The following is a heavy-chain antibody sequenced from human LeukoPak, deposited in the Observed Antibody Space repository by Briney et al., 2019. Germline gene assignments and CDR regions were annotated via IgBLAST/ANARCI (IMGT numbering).Heavy chain of an antibody. CDR1: GFTFSSYG. Sequence: PGRSLRLSCAASGFTFSSYGMHGVRQAPDKGLEWVAVVSYDGGNKYYADSVKGRFTISRDNSKNTLYMQRSSLRAEDTALYYWAKERRWLPFDYWGQGTLVTVSS. D-gene: IGHD5-24*01. CDR2: VSYDGGNK. CDR3: AKERRWLPFDY. J-gene: IGHJ4*02. V-gene: IGHV3-30*18.